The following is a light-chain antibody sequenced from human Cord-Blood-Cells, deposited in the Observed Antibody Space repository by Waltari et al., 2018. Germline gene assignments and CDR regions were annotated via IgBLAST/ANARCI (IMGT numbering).Light chain of an antibody. Sequence: SYELTQPPSVSVSPGQTASITCSGDKLGDKYACWYQQKPGQSPVLVIYQDSKRPSGIPARFSGSNSGNTATLTISGTQAMDEADYYCQAWDSSTAWDVVFGGGTKLTVL. V-gene: IGLV3-1*01. CDR1: KLGDKY. CDR3: QAWDSSTAWDVV. CDR2: QDS. J-gene: IGLJ2*01.